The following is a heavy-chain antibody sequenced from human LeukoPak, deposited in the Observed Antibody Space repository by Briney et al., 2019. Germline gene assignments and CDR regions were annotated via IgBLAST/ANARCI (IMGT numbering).Heavy chain of an antibody. Sequence: PSETLSLTCTASGGSISSYYWSWIRQPPGKGLEWIGYIYYSGSTNYNPSLKSRVTISVDTSKNQFSLKLSSVTAADTAVYYCARGVAAAVQDYWGQGTLVTVSS. J-gene: IGHJ4*02. CDR2: IYYSGST. CDR3: ARGVAAAVQDY. V-gene: IGHV4-59*01. CDR1: GGSISSYY. D-gene: IGHD6-13*01.